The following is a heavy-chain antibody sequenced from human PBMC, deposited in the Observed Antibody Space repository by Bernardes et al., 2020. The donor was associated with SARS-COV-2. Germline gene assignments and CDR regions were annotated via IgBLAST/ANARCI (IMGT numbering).Heavy chain of an antibody. CDR2: ISAYNGNT. J-gene: IGHJ5*02. CDR1: GYTFTSYG. Sequence: ASVKVSCKASGYTFTSYGISWVRQAPGQGLEWMGWISAYNGNTNYAQKFQGRVTMTEDTSTDTAYMELSSLRSEDTAVYYCATGPALVPAAREAWFDPWGQGTLVTVSS. CDR3: ATGPALVPAAREAWFDP. V-gene: IGHV1-18*04. D-gene: IGHD2-2*01.